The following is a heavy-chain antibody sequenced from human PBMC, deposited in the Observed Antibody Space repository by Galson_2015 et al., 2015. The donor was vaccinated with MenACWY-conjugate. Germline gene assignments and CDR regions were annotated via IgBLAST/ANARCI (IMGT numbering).Heavy chain of an antibody. Sequence: SLRLSCAASGFTFGSNWMHWVRHVPGKGLVWVSRIDKAGRSTTYADSVKGRFTISEDNDKTTLYLKMNSLRDEDTAVYYCAKDRNEPTVSLLSNSSDPWGQGAHVIVSS. D-gene: IGHD4-11*01. J-gene: IGHJ5*02. CDR1: GFTFGSNW. CDR3: AKDRNEPTVSLLSNSSDP. CDR2: IDKAGRST. V-gene: IGHV3-74*01.